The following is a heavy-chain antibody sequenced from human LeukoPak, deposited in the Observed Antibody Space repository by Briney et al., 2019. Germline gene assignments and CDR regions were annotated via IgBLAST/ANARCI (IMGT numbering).Heavy chain of an antibody. CDR2: IYYSGST. D-gene: IGHD2-2*01. Sequence: PSETLSLTCTVSGGSISSYYWSWIRQPPGKGLEWIGYIYYSGSTNYNPSLKSRVTISVDTSKNQFSLKLSSVTAADTAVYYCARVGGTSPFDYWGQGTLVTVSS. CDR1: GGSISSYY. CDR3: ARVGGTSPFDY. J-gene: IGHJ4*02. V-gene: IGHV4-59*01.